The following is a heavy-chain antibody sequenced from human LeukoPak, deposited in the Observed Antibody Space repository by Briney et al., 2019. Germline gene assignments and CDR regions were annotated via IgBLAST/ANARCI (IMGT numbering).Heavy chain of an antibody. V-gene: IGHV4-30-2*01. CDR3: ASRYFCSSTSCYTFDY. CDR2: IYHSGST. Sequence: SETLSLTCTVSGGSISSGGYYWSWIRQPPGKGLEWIGYIYHSGSTYYNPSLKSRVTISVDRSKNQFSLKLTSVTAADTAVYYCASRYFCSSTSCYTFDYWGQGTLVTVSS. D-gene: IGHD2-2*02. J-gene: IGHJ4*02. CDR1: GGSISSGGYY.